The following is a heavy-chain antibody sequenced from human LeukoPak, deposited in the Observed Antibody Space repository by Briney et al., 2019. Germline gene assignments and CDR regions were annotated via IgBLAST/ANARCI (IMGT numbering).Heavy chain of an antibody. V-gene: IGHV4-61*08. CDR1: GGSISSGGYY. D-gene: IGHD1-26*01. CDR3: ARGVGPDY. J-gene: IGHJ4*02. CDR2: IYYGGST. Sequence: PSETLSLTCTVSGGSISSGGYYWSWIRQHPGKGLEWIGYIYYGGSTNYNPSLKSRVTISVDTSKTQFSLKLSSVTAADTAVYYCARGVGPDYWGQGTLVTVSS.